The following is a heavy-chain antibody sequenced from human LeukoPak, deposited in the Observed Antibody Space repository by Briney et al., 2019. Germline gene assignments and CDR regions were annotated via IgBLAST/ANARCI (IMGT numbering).Heavy chain of an antibody. V-gene: IGHV3-23*01. CDR2: ISGSGGST. J-gene: IGHJ5*01. CDR3: AKQGERGYSYGLPSFGS. D-gene: IGHD5-18*01. CDR1: GFTFSSYA. Sequence: QAGGSLRLSCAASGFTFSSYAMSWVRQAPGKGLEWVSAISGSGGSTYYADSVKGRFTISRDNSKNTLYLQMNSLRAEDTAVYYCAKQGERGYSYGLPSFGSWGQGTLVTVSP.